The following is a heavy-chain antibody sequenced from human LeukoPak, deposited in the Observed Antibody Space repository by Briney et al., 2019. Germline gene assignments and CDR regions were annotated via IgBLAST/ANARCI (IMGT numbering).Heavy chain of an antibody. J-gene: IGHJ4*02. CDR3: ARGDDHDYGDLYFDC. CDR1: GGSSSSYY. D-gene: IGHD4-17*01. V-gene: IGHV4-59*01. Sequence: KTSETLSLTCTVSGGSSSSYYWSWIRQPPGKGLEKIGYIYYKGSTNKNPSLQSRVTISVDTSKNQFSLKLSSVTAADTAGYYCARGDDHDYGDLYFDCSGPGTLVTVSS. CDR2: IYYKGST.